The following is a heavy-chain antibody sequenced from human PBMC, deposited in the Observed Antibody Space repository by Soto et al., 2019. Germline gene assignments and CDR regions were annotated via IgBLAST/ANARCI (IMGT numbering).Heavy chain of an antibody. CDR1: GYTFTSYG. Sequence: GASVKVSCKASGYTFTSYGISWVRQAPGQGLEWMGWISAYNGNTNYAQKLQGRVTMTTDTSTSTAYMELRSLGSDDTAVYYCATECSVAGSFDYWGQGTLVTVSS. CDR3: ATECSVAGSFDY. CDR2: ISAYNGNT. D-gene: IGHD6-19*01. V-gene: IGHV1-18*01. J-gene: IGHJ4*02.